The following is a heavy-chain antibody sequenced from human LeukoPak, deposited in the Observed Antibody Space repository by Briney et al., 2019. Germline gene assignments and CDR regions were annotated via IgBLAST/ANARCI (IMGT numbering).Heavy chain of an antibody. CDR1: GFTLSSDW. CDR3: ARGRYSSRSGGYYFDI. Sequence: GGSLRLSCVVSGFTLSSDWMSWVRLAPGKGLEWVANIKKDGIEKYYVESVKGRFTISRDNAKNSLSLQMNSLRAKDTAVYYCARGRYSSRSGGYYFDIWGQGTLVTVSS. CDR2: IKKDGIEK. V-gene: IGHV3-7*01. D-gene: IGHD2-2*01. J-gene: IGHJ4*02.